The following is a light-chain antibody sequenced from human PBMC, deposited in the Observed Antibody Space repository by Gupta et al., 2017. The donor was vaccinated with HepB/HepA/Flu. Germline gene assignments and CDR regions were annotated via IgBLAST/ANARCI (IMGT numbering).Light chain of an antibody. V-gene: IGKV3-20*01. Sequence: SQGERVTLSCRASQDIRITYLAWYQEKPGQAPRLLIYGASNRATGIPVRFSGSGSGTDFTLTISRLEPEDFAVYYCHQYDSTPFTFGQGTRLEIK. CDR3: HQYDSTPFT. J-gene: IGKJ5*01. CDR2: GAS. CDR1: QDIRITY.